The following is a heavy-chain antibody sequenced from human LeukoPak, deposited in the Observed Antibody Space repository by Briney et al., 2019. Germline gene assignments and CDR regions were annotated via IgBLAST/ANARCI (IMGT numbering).Heavy chain of an antibody. CDR2: INHSGST. J-gene: IGHJ4*02. D-gene: IGHD6-19*01. Sequence: SETLSLTCAVYGGSFSGYYWSWIRQPPGKGLEWIGEINHSGSTNYNPSLKSRVTISVDTSKNQFSLKLSSVTAADTAVYYCARGSAGGWYYFDYWGQGTLVTVSS. V-gene: IGHV4-34*01. CDR1: GGSFSGYY. CDR3: ARGSAGGWYYFDY.